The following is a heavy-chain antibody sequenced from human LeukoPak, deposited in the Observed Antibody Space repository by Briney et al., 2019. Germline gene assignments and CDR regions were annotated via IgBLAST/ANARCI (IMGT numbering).Heavy chain of an antibody. Sequence: PGGSLRLSCAASGFTFSSYAMHWVRQAPGKGLEWVAVISYDGSNKYYADSVKGRFTISRDNSKNTLYLQMNSLRAEDTAVYYCAREYCSTMSCPSILNWFDPWGQGTLVTVSS. V-gene: IGHV3-30-3*01. CDR1: GFTFSSYA. CDR2: ISYDGSNK. CDR3: AREYCSTMSCPSILNWFDP. J-gene: IGHJ5*02. D-gene: IGHD2-2*01.